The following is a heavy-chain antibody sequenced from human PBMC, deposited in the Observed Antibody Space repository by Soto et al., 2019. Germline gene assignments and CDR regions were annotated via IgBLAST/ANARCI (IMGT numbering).Heavy chain of an antibody. Sequence: SETLSLTCTVSGGSISSGGYYWSWIRQHPGKGLEWIGYIYYSGSTYYNPSLKSRVTISVDTSKNQFSLKLSSVTAADTAVYYCARDRECGGGTCYNYFDYWGQGTLVTVSS. J-gene: IGHJ4*02. CDR2: IYYSGST. CDR1: GGSISSGGYY. CDR3: ARDRECGGGTCYNYFDY. D-gene: IGHD2-15*01. V-gene: IGHV4-31*03.